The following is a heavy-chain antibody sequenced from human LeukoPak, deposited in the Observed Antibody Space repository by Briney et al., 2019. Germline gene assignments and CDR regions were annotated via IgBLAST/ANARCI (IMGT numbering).Heavy chain of an antibody. J-gene: IGHJ4*02. CDR1: GFTFSSYA. CDR3: ARGPYSSGWIDY. CDR2: ISGSGGST. Sequence: GGSLRLSCAASGFTFSSYAMSWVRQAPGKGLEWVSAISGSGGSTYYADSVKGRFTISRDNSKSTLYLQMNSLRAEDTAVYYCARGPYSSGWIDYWGQGTLVTVSS. V-gene: IGHV3-23*01. D-gene: IGHD6-19*01.